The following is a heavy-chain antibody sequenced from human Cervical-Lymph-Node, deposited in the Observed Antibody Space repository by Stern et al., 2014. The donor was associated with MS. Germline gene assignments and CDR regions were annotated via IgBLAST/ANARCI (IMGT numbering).Heavy chain of an antibody. CDR3: ARGGTTSAANYYYYGLDV. J-gene: IGHJ6*02. CDR1: GYTFTNYG. CDR2: ISAYNGNT. Sequence: VQLVQSGPEVKKPGASVKVSCKASGYTFTNYGLSWVRQAPGQGLEWMGWISAYNGNTYYTQNLQDRVTMTTDTSTNTAYMELRSLRSDDTAAYFCARGGTTSAANYYYYGLDVWGQGTTVTVSS. V-gene: IGHV1-18*01. D-gene: IGHD1-1*01.